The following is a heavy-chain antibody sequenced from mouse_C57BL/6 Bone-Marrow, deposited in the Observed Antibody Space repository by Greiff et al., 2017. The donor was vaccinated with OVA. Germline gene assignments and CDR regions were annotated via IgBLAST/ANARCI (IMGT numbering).Heavy chain of an antibody. D-gene: IGHD1-1*01. CDR2: IYPGDGDT. CDR3: ARGGTVVADWYFDV. J-gene: IGHJ1*03. V-gene: IGHV1-82*01. Sequence: QVQLQQSGPELVKPGASVKISCKASGYAFSSSWMNWVKQRPGKGLEWIGRIYPGDGDTNYNGKFKGKATLTADKSSSTAYMQISSLTSEDSAVYFCARGGTVVADWYFDVWGTGTTVTVSS. CDR1: GYAFSSSW.